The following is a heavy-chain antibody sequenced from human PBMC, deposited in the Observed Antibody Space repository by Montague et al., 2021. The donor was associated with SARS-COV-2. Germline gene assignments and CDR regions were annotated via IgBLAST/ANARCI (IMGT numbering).Heavy chain of an antibody. CDR2: MYNSENT. Sequence: SETLSLTCNVAGGSMSGYNWSWIRQPPGKGLQRIGSMYNSENTSYNPSLKSRVTISVDTSKKQFSLRLSSMTAADTAVYFCARGINSAGSYYYHLDVWGQGTTVTVSS. CDR3: ARGINSAGSYYYHLDV. J-gene: IGHJ6*02. CDR1: GGSMSGYN. D-gene: IGHD2-21*01. V-gene: IGHV4-59*01.